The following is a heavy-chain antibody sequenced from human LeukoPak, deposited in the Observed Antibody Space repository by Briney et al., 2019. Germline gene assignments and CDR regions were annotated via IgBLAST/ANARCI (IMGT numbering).Heavy chain of an antibody. J-gene: IGHJ3*02. D-gene: IGHD1-1*01. CDR3: ATDEWNGSGAFDI. CDR1: GYTFTGYY. CDR2: INPNSGGT. Sequence: GASVKVSCKASGYTFTGYYMHWVRQAPGQGLEWVGWINPNSGGTNYAQKFQGRVTMTEDTSTDTAYMELSSLRSEDTAVYYCATDEWNGSGAFDIWGQGTMVTVSS. V-gene: IGHV1-2*02.